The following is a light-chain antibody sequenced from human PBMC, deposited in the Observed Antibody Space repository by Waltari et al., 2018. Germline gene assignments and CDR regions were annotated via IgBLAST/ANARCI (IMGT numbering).Light chain of an antibody. V-gene: IGLV2-11*01. J-gene: IGLJ1*01. Sequence: QSALTQPPSVSGSLGQSVTISCSGPRREVGFYKFVSWYRQHPDKVPKLLIFDVTKRHSGVPDRFSASKSGNTASLTISGLQADDEGDYYCCSYADTYGFLFGTGTTVTVL. CDR1: RREVGFYKF. CDR3: CSYADTYGFL. CDR2: DVT.